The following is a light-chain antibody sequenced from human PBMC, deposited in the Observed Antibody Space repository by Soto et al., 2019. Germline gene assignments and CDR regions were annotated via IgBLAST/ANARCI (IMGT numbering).Light chain of an antibody. CDR3: QQRYNWPLT. CDR2: GAS. CDR1: QRVSNTY. Sequence: IVLTQAPGTLSLSPGERATLSCRASQRVSNTYLAWYQQKPGQAPRLLIYGASNRATGIPDRFSGSGSGTDFTLTISSLDSEDFAIYYCQQRYNWPLTFGQGTRREIK. V-gene: IGKV3D-20*02. J-gene: IGKJ5*01.